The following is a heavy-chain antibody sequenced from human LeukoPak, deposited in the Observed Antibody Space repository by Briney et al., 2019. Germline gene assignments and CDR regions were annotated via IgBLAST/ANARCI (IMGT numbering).Heavy chain of an antibody. J-gene: IGHJ4*02. CDR2: ISYDGSTG. V-gene: IGHV3-30*18. Sequence: PGRSLRLSCAASGFTFSNYGMHWVRQAPGKGLEWVAVISYDGSTGQYSDSVKGRSTISRDNSKNTLYLQMDSLRPEDTAVYYCAKDYRRDGYNYYFDYWGQGTLVTLSS. CDR3: AKDYRRDGYNYYFDY. D-gene: IGHD5-24*01. CDR1: GFTFSNYG.